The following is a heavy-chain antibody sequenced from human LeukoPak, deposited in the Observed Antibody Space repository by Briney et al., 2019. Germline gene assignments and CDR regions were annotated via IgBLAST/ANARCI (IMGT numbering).Heavy chain of an antibody. CDR1: GFTFSSYW. D-gene: IGHD4-17*01. V-gene: IGHV3-7*01. CDR2: IKQGGSEK. Sequence: GGSLRLSCAASGFTFSSYWMSWVRQAPGKGLEWVANIKQGGSEKYYVDSVKGRFTISRDNAKNSLYLQMNSLRAEDTAVYYCARLSGKTVTAYYYYYYMDVWGKGTTVTVSS. CDR3: ARLSGKTVTAYYYYYYMDV. J-gene: IGHJ6*03.